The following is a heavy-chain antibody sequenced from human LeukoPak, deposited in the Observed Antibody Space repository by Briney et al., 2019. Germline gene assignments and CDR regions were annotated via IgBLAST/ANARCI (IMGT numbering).Heavy chain of an antibody. CDR3: AGVGGYNSYFDY. D-gene: IGHD5-24*01. J-gene: IGHJ4*02. V-gene: IGHV3-74*01. CDR2: IKSDGSST. Sequence: PGGSLRLSCAASGFTFSSHWMHWVRHAPGEGLVWVSRIKSDGSSTDCADSVKGRFTISRDNAKNTLHLQMNSLRAEDTAVYFCAGVGGYNSYFDYWGQGALVTVSS. CDR1: GFTFSSHW.